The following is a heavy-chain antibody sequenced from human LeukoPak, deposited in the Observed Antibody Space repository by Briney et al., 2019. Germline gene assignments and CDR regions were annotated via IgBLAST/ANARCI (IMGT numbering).Heavy chain of an antibody. CDR3: TYVAPNAPYYYYMDV. CDR1: GFTFSGSA. V-gene: IGHV3-73*01. J-gene: IGHJ6*03. Sequence: GGSLRLSCAASGFTFSGSAMDWVRQASGKGLEWLGRIESKTRNCATVYAASVKGRFTISRDDSENTAYLQMNSLKADDTAVYYCTYVAPNAPYYYYMDVWGKGTTVTVSS. D-gene: IGHD2-15*01. CDR2: IESKTRNCAT.